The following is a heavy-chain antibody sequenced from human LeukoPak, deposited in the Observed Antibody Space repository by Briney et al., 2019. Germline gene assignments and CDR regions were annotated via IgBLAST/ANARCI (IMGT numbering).Heavy chain of an antibody. CDR2: INHSGST. J-gene: IGHJ3*02. CDR3: ARRCTTYYYDSSGFPILTHDAFDI. CDR1: GGSFSGYY. Sequence: PSETLSLTCAVYGGSFSGYYWSWIRQPPGKGLEWIGEINHSGSTNYNPSLKSRVTISVDTSKNQFSLKLSSVTAADTAVYYCARRCTTYYYDSSGFPILTHDAFDIWGQGTMVTVSS. V-gene: IGHV4-34*01. D-gene: IGHD3-22*01.